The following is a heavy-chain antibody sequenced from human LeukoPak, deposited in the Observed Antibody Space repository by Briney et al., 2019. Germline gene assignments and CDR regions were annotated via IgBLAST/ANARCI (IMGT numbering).Heavy chain of an antibody. D-gene: IGHD2-2*01. V-gene: IGHV3-23*01. CDR1: GFTFSSYA. Sequence: GGSLRLSCAASGFTFSSYAMSWVRQAPGKGLEWVSAISGSGGSTYYADSVKGRFTISRDNSKNTLYLQMNSLRAEDTAVYYCAKGGYCSSTSCSSYGMDVGGQGTTVTVSS. CDR3: AKGGYCSSTSCSSYGMDV. CDR2: ISGSGGST. J-gene: IGHJ6*02.